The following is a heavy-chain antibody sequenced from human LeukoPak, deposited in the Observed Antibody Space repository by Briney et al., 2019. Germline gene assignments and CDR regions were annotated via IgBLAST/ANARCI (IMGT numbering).Heavy chain of an antibody. CDR3: ARDSMAGYSSSLYYYIDV. J-gene: IGHJ6*03. CDR1: GYTFTGYY. CDR2: INPNSGGT. Sequence: ASVKVSCKASGYTFTGYYMHWVRQAPGQGLEWMGRINPNSGGTNYAQKFQGRVTMTRDTSISTAYMELSRLRSDGTAVYYCARDSMAGYSSSLYYYIDVCGKGCSVTVSS. V-gene: IGHV1-2*06. D-gene: IGHD6-13*01.